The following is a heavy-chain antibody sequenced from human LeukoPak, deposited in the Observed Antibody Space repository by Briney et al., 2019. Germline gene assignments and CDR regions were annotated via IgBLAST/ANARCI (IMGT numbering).Heavy chain of an antibody. Sequence: SETLSLTCTVSGGSISSSSYYWGWIRQPPGKGLEWIGSIYYSGSTYYNSSLKSRLTISVDTSKNQFSLKLSSVTAADTAVYYCARGIYDDLYYFDYWGQGILVTVSS. CDR3: ARGIYDDLYYFDY. CDR1: GGSISSSSYY. V-gene: IGHV4-39*01. D-gene: IGHD3-3*01. J-gene: IGHJ4*02. CDR2: IYYSGST.